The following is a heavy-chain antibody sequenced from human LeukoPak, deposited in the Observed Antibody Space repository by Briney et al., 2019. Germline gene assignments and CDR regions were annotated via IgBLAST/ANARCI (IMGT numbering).Heavy chain of an antibody. CDR2: ISYDGSNK. J-gene: IGHJ4*02. V-gene: IGHV3-30-3*01. CDR1: GFTFSSYA. D-gene: IGHD3-3*01. Sequence: GGSLRLSCAASGFTFSSYAMHWVRQAPGKGLEWVAVISYDGSNKYYADSVKGRFTISRDNSKNTLYLQMNSLRAEDTAVYYCAGERGITIFGVAMYYFDYWGQGTLVTVSS. CDR3: AGERGITIFGVAMYYFDY.